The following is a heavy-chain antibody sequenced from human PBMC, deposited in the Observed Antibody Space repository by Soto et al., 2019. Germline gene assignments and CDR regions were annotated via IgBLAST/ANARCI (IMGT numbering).Heavy chain of an antibody. V-gene: IGHV4-31*03. CDR2: IYYSGST. Sequence: QVQLQESGPGLVKPSQILSLTCTVSGGSISSGGYYWSWIRQHPGKGLEWIGYIYYSGSTYYNPSLKSRVTISVDTSKNQFSLKLSSVTVADTAVYYCAREWRDYYFDYWGQGTLVTVSS. J-gene: IGHJ4*02. CDR3: AREWRDYYFDY. CDR1: GGSISSGGYY.